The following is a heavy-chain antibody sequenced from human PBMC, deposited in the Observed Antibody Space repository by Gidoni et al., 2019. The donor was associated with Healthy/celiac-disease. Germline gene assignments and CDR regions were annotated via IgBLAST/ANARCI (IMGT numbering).Heavy chain of an antibody. CDR3: ARDSVGGKSEWLLLFDY. Sequence: QVQLVESGGGVVQPGRSLRLSCAASGFTFSRYAMHWVRQAPGKGLGWVAVISYDGSNKYYADSVKGRFTISRDNSKNTLYLQMNSLRAEDTAVYYCARDSVGGKSEWLLLFDYWGQGTLVTVSS. CDR2: ISYDGSNK. V-gene: IGHV3-30-3*01. D-gene: IGHD6-19*01. CDR1: GFTFSRYA. J-gene: IGHJ4*02.